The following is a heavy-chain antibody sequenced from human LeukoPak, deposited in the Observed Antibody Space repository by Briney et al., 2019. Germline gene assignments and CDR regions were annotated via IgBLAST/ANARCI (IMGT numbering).Heavy chain of an antibody. Sequence: SATTLGKPTQTRKLTCTCSGFSLSTSVVDVGSIRQPPAKALEWPALIYWDDDKRYSPSLKSRLTITKDTAKHQVVLTMTNMDPVDTVTYYCAHVDSSGYYLLFDYWGQGTLVTGSS. D-gene: IGHD3-22*01. CDR1: GFSLSTSVVD. J-gene: IGHJ4*02. CDR3: AHVDSSGYYLLFDY. CDR2: IYWDDDK. V-gene: IGHV2-5*02.